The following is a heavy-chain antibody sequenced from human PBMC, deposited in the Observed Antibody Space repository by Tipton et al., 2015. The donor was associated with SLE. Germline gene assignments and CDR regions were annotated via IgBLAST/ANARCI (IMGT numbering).Heavy chain of an antibody. CDR1: GGSISSYY. Sequence: TLSLTCTVSGGSISSYYWSWIRQPPGKGLEWIGYIYYSGSTNYNPSLKSRVTISVDTSKNQFSLKLSSVTAADTAVYYCARGRRGMDVWGQGTTVTVSS. CDR2: IYYSGST. J-gene: IGHJ6*02. CDR3: ARGRRGMDV. V-gene: IGHV4-59*12.